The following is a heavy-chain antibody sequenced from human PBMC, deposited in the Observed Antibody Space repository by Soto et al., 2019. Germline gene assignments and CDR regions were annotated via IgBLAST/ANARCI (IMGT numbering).Heavy chain of an antibody. Sequence: ASVKVSCKASGYTFTSYGISWVRQAPGQGLEWMGWISAYNGNTNYAQKLQGRVTMTTDTSTSTAYMELRSLRSDDTAVYYCARERRIVVVPAAIWEAYYYYYMDVWGKGTTVTVSS. CDR1: GYTFTSYG. V-gene: IGHV1-18*01. CDR3: ARERRIVVVPAAIWEAYYYYYMDV. J-gene: IGHJ6*03. D-gene: IGHD2-2*01. CDR2: ISAYNGNT.